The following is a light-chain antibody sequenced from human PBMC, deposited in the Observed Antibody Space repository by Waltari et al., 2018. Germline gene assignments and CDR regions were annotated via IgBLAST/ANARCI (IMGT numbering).Light chain of an antibody. CDR1: QSIGSK. Sequence: EIVLTQSPDFQSVTPKEQVNITCRASQSIGSKLHWYQQKPGQSPKALIKYASRSISGVPSRFSGSGSGTDFTLNINSLEAEDAATYFCHQTSTFPETLGQGTKVEIK. CDR3: HQTSTFPET. J-gene: IGKJ1*01. CDR2: YAS. V-gene: IGKV6-21*02.